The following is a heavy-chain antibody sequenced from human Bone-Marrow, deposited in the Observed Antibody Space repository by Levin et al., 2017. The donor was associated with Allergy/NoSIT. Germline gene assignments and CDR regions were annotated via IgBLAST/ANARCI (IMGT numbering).Heavy chain of an antibody. CDR3: ARDCSSTRWYPPRLVDY. V-gene: IGHV3-7*01. J-gene: IGHJ4*02. D-gene: IGHD2-2*01. CDR1: GFSFNSYW. Sequence: GGSLRLSCAASGFSFNSYWMSWVRQAPGKGLEWLANIKEDGSQEYYVDSVKGRFTISRDNVQNVVYLQMNSLRAEDTAVYYCARDCSSTRWYPPRLVDYWGQGTLVTVSS. CDR2: IKEDGSQE.